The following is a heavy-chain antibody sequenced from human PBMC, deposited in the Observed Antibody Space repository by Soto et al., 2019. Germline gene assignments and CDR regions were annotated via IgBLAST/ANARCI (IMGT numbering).Heavy chain of an antibody. CDR3: ARPYGSPPSYSGMDV. CDR1: GGSFIGYY. V-gene: IGHV4-34*01. J-gene: IGHJ6*02. CDR2: INHSGST. D-gene: IGHD3-10*01. Sequence: SETLSLTCAVYGGSFIGYYWSWIRQPPGKGLEWIGEINHSGSTNYNPSLKSRVTISVDTSKNQFSLKLSSVTAADTAVYYCARPYGSPPSYSGMDVWGQGTTVTVS.